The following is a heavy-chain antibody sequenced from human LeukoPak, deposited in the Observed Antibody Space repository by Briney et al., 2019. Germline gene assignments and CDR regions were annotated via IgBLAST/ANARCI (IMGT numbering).Heavy chain of an antibody. D-gene: IGHD2/OR15-2a*01. CDR2: IYDSGST. V-gene: IGHV4-59*01. Sequence: ASETLSLTCSVSGGSMTNLYWTWIRQPPGKGLEWIGDIYDSGSTRYNTSLESRVTISVDTSKNQFSLKLSSLTAADTAVYYCAKGGSTNFYYGDVWGQGTTVTVSS. CDR1: GGSMTNLY. CDR3: AKGGSTNFYYGDV. J-gene: IGHJ6*02.